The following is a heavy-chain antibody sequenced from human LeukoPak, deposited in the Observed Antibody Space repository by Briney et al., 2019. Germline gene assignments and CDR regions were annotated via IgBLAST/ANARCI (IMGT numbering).Heavy chain of an antibody. J-gene: IGHJ3*01. D-gene: IGHD6-13*01. CDR2: IKQGGSEK. CDR1: GFTFSNYW. V-gene: IGHV3-7*01. Sequence: GGSLRLSCAASGFTFSNYWMHWVRQAPGKGLEWVANIKQGGSEKYYVDSVKGRVTISRDNAKNSLYLQMNSLRAEDTAVFYCARGGWGLSSSWQRTFWGQGTMVTLSS. CDR3: ARGGWGLSSSWQRTF.